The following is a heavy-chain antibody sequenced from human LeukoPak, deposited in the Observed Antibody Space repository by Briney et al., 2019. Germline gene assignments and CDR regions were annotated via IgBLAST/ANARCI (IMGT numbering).Heavy chain of an antibody. Sequence: PGGSLRLSCAASGFTFSSYSMNWVRQAPGKGLEWVSSISSSSSYIYYADSVKGRFTISRDNAKNSLYLQMNSLRAEDTAVYYCARAMAHLDIVAPWDFDYWGQGTLVTVSS. V-gene: IGHV3-21*01. J-gene: IGHJ4*02. D-gene: IGHD5-12*01. CDR2: ISSSSSYI. CDR3: ARAMAHLDIVAPWDFDY. CDR1: GFTFSSYS.